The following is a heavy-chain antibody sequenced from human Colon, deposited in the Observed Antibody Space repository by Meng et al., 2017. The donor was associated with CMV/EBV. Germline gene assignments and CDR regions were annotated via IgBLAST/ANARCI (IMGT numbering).Heavy chain of an antibody. D-gene: IGHD5-24*01. V-gene: IGHV3-23*01. J-gene: IGHJ4*02. CDR1: GFTFSRPA. CDR2: INGNGADT. Sequence: ASGFTFSRPAMHWVRQAPGKGLKWVSAINGNGADTYYGDSVKGRFTISRDNSKNTVYLQMNSLRAEDTAVYFCATDPYGYKYYFDYWGQGTLVTVSS. CDR3: ATDPYGYKYYFDY.